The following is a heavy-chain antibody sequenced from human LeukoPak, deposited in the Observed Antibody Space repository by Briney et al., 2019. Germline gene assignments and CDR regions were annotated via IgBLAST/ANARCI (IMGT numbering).Heavy chain of an antibody. D-gene: IGHD6-19*01. V-gene: IGHV3-49*04. CDR1: GFTFGDYA. CDR3: TRGGWYRGGAFPFDY. CDR2: IRSKAYGGTT. Sequence: GGSVRLSCTASGFTFGDYAMSWVRQAPGKGLEWVGFIRSKAYGGTTEYAASVKGRFTISRDDSKSIAYLQMNSLKTEDTAVYYCTRGGWYRGGAFPFDYWGQGTLVTVSS. J-gene: IGHJ4*02.